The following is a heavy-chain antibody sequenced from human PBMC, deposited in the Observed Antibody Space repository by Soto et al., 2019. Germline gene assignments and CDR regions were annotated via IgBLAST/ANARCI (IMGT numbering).Heavy chain of an antibody. CDR3: VGFYYGSSGLRGDY. V-gene: IGHV6-1*01. CDR2: TYYRSKWYN. D-gene: IGHD3-10*01. Sequence: QVHLQQSGPGLVKPSQTLSLTCAISGDSVSSNIAAWNWIRQSPSRGLEWLGRTYYRSKWYNDYAVSVKSRITVNPDTSKNQFALQLNSVTPEDTAVYYCVGFYYGSSGLRGDYWGQGSLVTVSS. J-gene: IGHJ4*02. CDR1: GDSVSSNIAA.